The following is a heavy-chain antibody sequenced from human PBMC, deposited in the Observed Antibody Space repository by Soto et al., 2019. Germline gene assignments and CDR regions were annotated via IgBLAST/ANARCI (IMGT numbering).Heavy chain of an antibody. CDR2: ISYDGTNK. V-gene: IGHV3-30-3*01. D-gene: IGHD3-3*01. Sequence: QVELVESGGGGVQPGRSLRLSCVGSGFTFSSYAMHWVRQAPGKGLEWLAIISYDGTNKYYADSVKGRFTISRDNSKLTLYLQMNSLRPEDTAVYYCARVLTYFDFWSGLDYWGQGTMVTVSS. CDR3: ARVLTYFDFWSGLDY. CDR1: GFTFSSYA. J-gene: IGHJ4*02.